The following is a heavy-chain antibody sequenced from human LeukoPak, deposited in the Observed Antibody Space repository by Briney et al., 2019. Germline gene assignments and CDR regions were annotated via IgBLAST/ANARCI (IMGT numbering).Heavy chain of an antibody. V-gene: IGHV3-23*01. CDR2: ICGSGGST. J-gene: IGHJ4*02. CDR3: AKATPGYCSSTSCYGGLFDY. Sequence: GGSLRLSCAASGFTFSSYGMSCVRQAPGKGLEWVSAICGSGGSTYYADSVKGRFTISRDNSKNTLYLQMNSLRAEDTAVYYCAKATPGYCSSTSCYGGLFDYWGQGTLVTVSS. D-gene: IGHD2-2*01. CDR1: GFTFSSYG.